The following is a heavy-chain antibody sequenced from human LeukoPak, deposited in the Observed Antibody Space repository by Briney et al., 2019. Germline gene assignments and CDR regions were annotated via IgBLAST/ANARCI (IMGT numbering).Heavy chain of an antibody. CDR2: IIPIFGTT. J-gene: IGHJ4*02. CDR3: ARGDSGYDYGFDN. D-gene: IGHD5-12*01. CDR1: GGTFSSHG. V-gene: IGHV1-69*05. Sequence: SVKVSCKASGGTFSSHGISWVRQTPGQRLEWVGGIIPIFGTTNYAQKFQGRVTITTDESTRTGYMELRSLRSDDTAVYYCARGDSGYDYGFDNWGQGTLVTVSS.